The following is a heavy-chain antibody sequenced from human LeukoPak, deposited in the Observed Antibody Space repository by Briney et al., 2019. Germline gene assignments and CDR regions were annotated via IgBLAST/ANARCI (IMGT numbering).Heavy chain of an antibody. J-gene: IGHJ6*03. CDR2: IGQDGSEK. D-gene: IGHD3-22*01. CDR3: ARDRGYYDSSGYYSSDYYYYMDV. V-gene: IGHV3-7*01. Sequence: GGSLRLSCAASGFSFSNYWMSWVRQAPGKGLEWVANIGQDGSEKYYVDSVKGRFTISRDNAKNSLYLQMDSLRAEDTAVYYCARDRGYYDSSGYYSSDYYYYMDVWGKGTTVTVSS. CDR1: GFSFSNYW.